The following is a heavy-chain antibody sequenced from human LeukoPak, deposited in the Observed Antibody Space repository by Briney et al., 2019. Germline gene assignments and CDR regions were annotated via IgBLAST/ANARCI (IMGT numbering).Heavy chain of an antibody. CDR2: ISGIGDTT. CDR1: GFIFSSYA. Sequence: GGSLRLSCAASGFIFSSYAMGWVRQAPGKGLEWVSAISGIGDTTHYADSVKGRFTISRDNSKNTLFLRMDSLRGEDTAVYYCAKRVVVGATSPYSDFQHWGQGTLVTVSS. J-gene: IGHJ1*01. D-gene: IGHD1-26*01. CDR3: AKRVVVGATSPYSDFQH. V-gene: IGHV3-23*01.